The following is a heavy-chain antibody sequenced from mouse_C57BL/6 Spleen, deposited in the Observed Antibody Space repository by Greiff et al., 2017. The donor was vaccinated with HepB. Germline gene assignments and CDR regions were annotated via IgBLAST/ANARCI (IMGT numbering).Heavy chain of an antibody. Sequence: VQLQQPGTELVKPGASVKLSCKASGYTFTSYWMHWVKQRPGQGLEWIGNINPSNGGTNYNEKFKSKATLTVDKSSSTAYMQLSSLTSEDSAVYYCARSDITTVEAMDYWGQGTSVTVSS. V-gene: IGHV1-53*01. CDR3: ARSDITTVEAMDY. D-gene: IGHD1-1*01. CDR2: INPSNGGT. CDR1: GYTFTSYW. J-gene: IGHJ4*01.